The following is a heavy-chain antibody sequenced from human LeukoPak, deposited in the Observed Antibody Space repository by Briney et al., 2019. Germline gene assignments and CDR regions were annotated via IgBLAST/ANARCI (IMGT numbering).Heavy chain of an antibody. CDR1: GYTFNKYG. Sequence: ASVKVSCKASGYTFNKYGISWVRQAPGQGLEWMGWISCYNGDTRYAQKFQGRVTMTKDTSTSTVHMELRSLRSDDTALYYCARDPSNTSGYYVYHDYWGQGALVTVSS. D-gene: IGHD6-19*01. CDR3: ARDPSNTSGYYVYHDY. CDR2: ISCYNGDT. J-gene: IGHJ4*02. V-gene: IGHV1-18*01.